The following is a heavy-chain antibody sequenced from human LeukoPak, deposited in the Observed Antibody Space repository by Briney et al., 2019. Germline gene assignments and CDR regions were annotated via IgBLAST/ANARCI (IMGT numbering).Heavy chain of an antibody. Sequence: GGSLRLSCAASGFTFSTYWMAWVRQAPGKGPEWVANIKQDGGETYYGDSVKGRFTISRDNAKNSLYLQMNSLRADDTAVYYCAKDQYCTSTSCYVGYWGQGTLVTVSS. D-gene: IGHD2-2*01. CDR1: GFTFSTYW. J-gene: IGHJ4*02. V-gene: IGHV3-7*01. CDR3: AKDQYCTSTSCYVGY. CDR2: IKQDGGET.